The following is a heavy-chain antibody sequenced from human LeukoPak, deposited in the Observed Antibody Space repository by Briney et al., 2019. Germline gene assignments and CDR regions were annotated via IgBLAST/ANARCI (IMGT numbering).Heavy chain of an antibody. Sequence: SLSLSCTASGFTLRNYWMDWVRQGPGERLVWVSCISGDGSVTNYADSVQGRLTISRDNAKNMLYLQINSLRSEDTAVYYCVRYSSSSGGASYYLDYWGHGTLVTVSS. CDR1: GFTLRNYW. CDR3: VRYSSSSGGASYYLDY. J-gene: IGHJ4*01. V-gene: IGHV3-74*01. D-gene: IGHD6-6*01. CDR2: ISGDGSVT.